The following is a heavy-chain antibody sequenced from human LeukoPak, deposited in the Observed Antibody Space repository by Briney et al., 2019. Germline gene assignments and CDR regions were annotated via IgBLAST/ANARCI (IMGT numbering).Heavy chain of an antibody. D-gene: IGHD3-10*01. CDR2: IIPIFGIA. CDR1: GGTFSSYA. J-gene: IGHJ5*02. Sequence: SVKVSCKASGGTFSSYAISWVRQAPGQGLEWMGRIIPIFGIANYVQKFQGRVTITADKSTSTAYMELSSLRSEDTAVYYCATSPYYYGSPWGQGTLVTVSS. CDR3: ATSPYYYGSP. V-gene: IGHV1-69*04.